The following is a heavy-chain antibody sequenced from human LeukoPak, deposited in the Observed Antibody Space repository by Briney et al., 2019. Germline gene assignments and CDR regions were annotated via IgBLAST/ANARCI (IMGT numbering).Heavy chain of an antibody. CDR3: AREGSSSWYNFYYYYMDV. D-gene: IGHD6-13*01. CDR1: GGSFSGYY. Sequence: PSETLSLTCAVYGGSFSGYYWSWIRQPPGKGLEWIGEINHSGSTYYNPSLKSRVTISLDTSKNQFSLKLSSVTAADTAVYYCAREGSSSWYNFYYYYMDVWGKGTTVTISS. J-gene: IGHJ6*03. CDR2: INHSGST. V-gene: IGHV4-34*01.